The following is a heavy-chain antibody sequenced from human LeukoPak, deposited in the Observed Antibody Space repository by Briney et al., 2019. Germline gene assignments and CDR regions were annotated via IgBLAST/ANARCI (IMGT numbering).Heavy chain of an antibody. CDR3: ARDWFDSGWYLDP. V-gene: IGHV3-30*03. J-gene: IGHJ5*02. D-gene: IGHD6-19*01. CDR1: GFTFSSFG. Sequence: GRSLRLSCAASGFTFSSFGMHWVRQAPGRGLEWVALLSFDGNHQFYADSVKGRFTLSRDNFKSMVFLEMTSLRVEDTAVYCCARDWFDSGWYLDPWGEGGLVTVSS. CDR2: LSFDGNHQ.